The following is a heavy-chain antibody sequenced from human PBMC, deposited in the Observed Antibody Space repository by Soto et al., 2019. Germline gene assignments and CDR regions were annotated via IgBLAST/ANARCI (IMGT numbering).Heavy chain of an antibody. D-gene: IGHD1-1*01. V-gene: IGHV1-69*05. CDR2: IIPIFGTA. Sequence: ASVKVSCKASGGTFSSYAISWVRQAPGQGLEWMGGIIPIFGTANYAQKFQGRVTMTTDTSTSTAYMELRSLRSDDTAVYYCARWKGSTDAFDIWGQGTMVTVS. J-gene: IGHJ3*02. CDR3: ARWKGSTDAFDI. CDR1: GGTFSSYA.